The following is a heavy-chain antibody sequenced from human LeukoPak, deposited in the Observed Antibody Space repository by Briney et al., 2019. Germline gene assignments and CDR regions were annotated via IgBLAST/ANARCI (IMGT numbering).Heavy chain of an antibody. Sequence: GGSLRLSCAASGFTFSSYSMSWVRQAPGKGLEWVANIKQDGSEKYYVDSVKGRFTISRDNAKNSLYLQMNSLRAEDTAVYYCARVIYSSGYDEAFDIWGQGTMVTVSS. J-gene: IGHJ3*02. V-gene: IGHV3-7*01. CDR1: GFTFSSYS. CDR3: ARVIYSSGYDEAFDI. D-gene: IGHD3-22*01. CDR2: IKQDGSEK.